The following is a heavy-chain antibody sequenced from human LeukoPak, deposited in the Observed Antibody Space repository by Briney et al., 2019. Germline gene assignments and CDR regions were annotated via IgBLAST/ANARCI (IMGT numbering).Heavy chain of an antibody. V-gene: IGHV4-31*03. CDR3: ARSPRYTMVRGVIDL. CDR2: IYYSGST. Sequence: SETLSLTCTVSGGSISSGGYYWSWIRQHPGKGLEWIGYIYYSGSTYYNPSLKSRVTISVDTSKNQFSLKLSSVTAADTAVYYCARSPRYTMVRGVIDLWGQGTLVTVSS. J-gene: IGHJ5*02. D-gene: IGHD3-10*01. CDR1: GGSISSGGYY.